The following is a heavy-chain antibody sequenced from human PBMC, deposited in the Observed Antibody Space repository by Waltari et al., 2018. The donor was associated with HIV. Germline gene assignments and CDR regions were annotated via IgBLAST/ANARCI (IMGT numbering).Heavy chain of an antibody. Sequence: ESGGGRAKPGGTLKLSCSGSGFTFKTYSVSWIRQTPGRGLEWISSIRDDSSFIYYADSVKGRFTVSRDNVRNSVFLQINGVRAEDTATYFCGAFLCAEDCRDGFDVWGQGTMVTVS. D-gene: IGHD2-21*02. CDR3: GAFLCAEDCRDGFDV. J-gene: IGHJ3*01. CDR1: GFTFKTYS. V-gene: IGHV3-21*06. CDR2: IRDDSSFI.